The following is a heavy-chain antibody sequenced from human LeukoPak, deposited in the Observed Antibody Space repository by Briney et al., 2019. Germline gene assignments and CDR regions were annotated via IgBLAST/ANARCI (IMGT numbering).Heavy chain of an antibody. V-gene: IGHV3-74*01. CDR3: ARGGYSYTASFDY. CDR1: GFTFSRYW. CDR2: INSDGSST. Sequence: PGGSLRLSCAASGFTFSRYWMHWVRQAPGKGLVWVSRINSDGSSTTYADSVKGRFTISRDNAKNALYLQMNSLRAEDTAVYYCARGGYSYTASFDYWGQGTLVTVSS. J-gene: IGHJ4*02. D-gene: IGHD5-18*01.